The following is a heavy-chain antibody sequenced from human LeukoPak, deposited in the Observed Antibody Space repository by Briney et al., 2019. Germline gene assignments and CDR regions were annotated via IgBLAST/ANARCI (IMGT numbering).Heavy chain of an antibody. CDR3: ARDNGGRAFDL. J-gene: IGHJ3*01. V-gene: IGHV3-7*01. Sequence: PGGSLRLSCAVSGFTLKTFWMSWVRQAPGKGLQWVANIKQDGSEQYYVDPVRGRFTISRDNAKNSIYLQINSLRAGDSAVYYCARDNGGRAFDLWGHGTMVTVSS. D-gene: IGHD2-8*01. CDR1: GFTLKTFW. CDR2: IKQDGSEQ.